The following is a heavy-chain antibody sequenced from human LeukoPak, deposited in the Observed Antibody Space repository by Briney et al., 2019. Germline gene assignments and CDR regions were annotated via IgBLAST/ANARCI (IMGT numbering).Heavy chain of an antibody. V-gene: IGHV4-31*03. CDR1: GGSISSGGYY. CDR3: ARDDYGDGDVP. J-gene: IGHJ5*02. Sequence: SETLSLTCTVSGGSISSGGYYWSWIRQHPGKDLEWIGYIYYSGSTYYNPSLKSRVTISVDTSKNQFSLKLSSVTAADTAVYYCARDDYGDGDVPWGQGTLVTVSS. CDR2: IYYSGST. D-gene: IGHD4-17*01.